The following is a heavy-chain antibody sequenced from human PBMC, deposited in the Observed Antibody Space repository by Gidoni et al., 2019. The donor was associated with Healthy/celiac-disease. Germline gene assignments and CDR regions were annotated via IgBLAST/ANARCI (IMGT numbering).Heavy chain of an antibody. CDR2: IYHSGST. D-gene: IGHD1-26*01. V-gene: IGHV4-4*02. J-gene: IGHJ3*02. Sequence: QVQLQESGPGLVKPSGTLSLTCAVSGGSISSSNWWSWVRQPPGKRLDWIGEIYHSGSTNYNPSLKSRVTISVDKSKNQFSLKLSSVTAADTAVYYCARDRIVGATSDAFDIWGQGTMVTVSS. CDR1: GGSISSSNW. CDR3: ARDRIVGATSDAFDI.